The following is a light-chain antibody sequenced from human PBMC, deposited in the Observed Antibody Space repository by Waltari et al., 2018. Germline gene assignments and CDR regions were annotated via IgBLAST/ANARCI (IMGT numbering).Light chain of an antibody. CDR1: TGPVTFGHY. J-gene: IGLJ2*01. CDR2: DAS. V-gene: IGLV7-46*01. Sequence: QAVVTQEPSLTVAPEATVTLTCGPITGPVTFGHYPYWIQKKPGQAPRPLIYDASHKHSSPPARFSASPLGDTAAPTISSAQPEDADDSFCFLTCAAHRRGIFDGGTNLTVL. CDR3: FLTCAAHRRGI.